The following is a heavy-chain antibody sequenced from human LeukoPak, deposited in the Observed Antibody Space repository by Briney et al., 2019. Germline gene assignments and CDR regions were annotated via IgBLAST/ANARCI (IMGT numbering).Heavy chain of an antibody. Sequence: GGSLRLSCAASGFTFSSYWMSWVRQAPGKGLEWVANIKQDGSEKYYVDSVKGRFTISRDNAKNSLYLKMDSLRAEDTAVYYCARVSYYDFWSGYSSFGWFDPWGQGTLVTVSS. V-gene: IGHV3-7*04. CDR2: IKQDGSEK. J-gene: IGHJ5*02. D-gene: IGHD3-3*01. CDR1: GFTFSSYW. CDR3: ARVSYYDFWSGYSSFGWFDP.